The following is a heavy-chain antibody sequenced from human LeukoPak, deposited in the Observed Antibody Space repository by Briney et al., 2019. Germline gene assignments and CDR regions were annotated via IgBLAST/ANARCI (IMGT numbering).Heavy chain of an antibody. D-gene: IGHD2-2*02. CDR1: GFTFNTYA. V-gene: IGHV3-23*01. Sequence: GGSLRLSCAASGFTFNTYAMTWVRQAPGKGLEWVSVISGSGGSTYYADSVKGRFTISRDNSENTLYLQMNSLRAEDTAVYYCAKGGRYCSGTSCYSAVWGQGTLVTVSS. CDR3: AKGGRYCSGTSCYSAV. J-gene: IGHJ4*02. CDR2: ISGSGGST.